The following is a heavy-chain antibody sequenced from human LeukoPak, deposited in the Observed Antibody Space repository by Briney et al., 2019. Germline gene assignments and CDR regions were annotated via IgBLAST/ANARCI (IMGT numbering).Heavy chain of an antibody. V-gene: IGHV4-39*02. J-gene: IGHJ6*03. CDR1: GGSISSSNYY. CDR3: ARERADYYYYYIDV. CDR2: IYYSETT. Sequence: SETLSLTCTVSGGSISSSNYYWDWIRQPPGKGLEWIVSIYYSETTYDNPSIKGRVTMTIYTYKTQFSLKLSSAAAAASASYFCARERADYYYYYIDVWRKRTAVTV.